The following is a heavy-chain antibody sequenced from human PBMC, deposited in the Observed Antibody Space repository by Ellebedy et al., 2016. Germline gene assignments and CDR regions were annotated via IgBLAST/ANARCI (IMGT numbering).Heavy chain of an antibody. J-gene: IGHJ6*03. CDR2: IYDSGST. V-gene: IGHV4-61*01. CDR3: AREVSGYEIFYYYYMDV. D-gene: IGHD5-12*01. Sequence: SETLSLTXTVSGGSVSSGSYYWSWIRQPPGKGLEWIGYIYDSGSTNYNPSLKSRVIISVDTSKNQFSLKLSSVTAADTAVYYCAREVSGYEIFYYYYMDVWGKGTTVTVSS. CDR1: GGSVSSGSYY.